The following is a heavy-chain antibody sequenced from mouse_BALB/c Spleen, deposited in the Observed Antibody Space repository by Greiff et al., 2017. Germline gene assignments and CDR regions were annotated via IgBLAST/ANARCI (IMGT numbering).Heavy chain of an antibody. CDR1: GFNINDYY. Sequence: VQLQQSGAELVRPGALVKLSCKASGFNINDYYMHWVKQRPEQGLEWIGGIDPENGNTLYDPKFQGKASITADTSSNPAYLQTRILTSEDTAVDYCARSGGYEDEDYWGQGTALTVAS. CDR3: ARSGGYEDEDY. V-gene: IGHV14-1*02. D-gene: IGHD2-2*01. CDR2: IDPENGNT. J-gene: IGHJ2*01.